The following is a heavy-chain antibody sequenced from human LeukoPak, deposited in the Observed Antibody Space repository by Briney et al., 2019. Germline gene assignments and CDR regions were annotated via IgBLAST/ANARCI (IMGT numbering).Heavy chain of an antibody. J-gene: IGHJ6*02. CDR1: GFTFSSSA. CDR2: ISNNGGYT. V-gene: IGHV3-23*01. D-gene: IGHD1-1*01. CDR3: ARGQLEWENYYYGMDV. Sequence: PGGSLRLSCAASGFTFSSSAMSWVRRAPGKGLEWVSAISNNGGYTYYADSVQGRFTISRDNSKSTLCLQMNSLRAEDTAVYYCARGQLEWENYYYGMDVWGQGTTVAVSS.